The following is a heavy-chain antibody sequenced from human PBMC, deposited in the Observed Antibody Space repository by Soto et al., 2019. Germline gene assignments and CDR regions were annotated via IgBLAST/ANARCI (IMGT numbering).Heavy chain of an antibody. CDR3: ARAGTAMVQLDY. J-gene: IGHJ4*02. D-gene: IGHD5-18*01. Sequence: SETLSLTCTVSDGSISSYFWSWIRQPPGKGLEWIGYIYSSGSTNYNPSLKSRVTISVDTSKNQFSLKLTSVTAADTAVYYCARAGTAMVQLDYWGQGTLVTVSS. CDR2: IYSSGST. V-gene: IGHV4-59*01. CDR1: DGSISSYF.